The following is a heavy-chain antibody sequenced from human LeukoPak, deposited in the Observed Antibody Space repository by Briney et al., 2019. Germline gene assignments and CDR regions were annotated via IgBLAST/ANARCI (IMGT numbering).Heavy chain of an antibody. D-gene: IGHD4-11*01. V-gene: IGHV1-18*01. CDR2: ISAYNGNT. CDR1: GYTFTNYG. J-gene: IGHJ6*02. Sequence: ASVKVSCKASGYTFTNYGISWVRQAPGQGLEWMGWISAYNGNTNYAQKLQGRVTMTTDTSTSTAYMELRSLRSDDTAVYYCARDPRTTIDYYYYGMDVWGQGTTVTVSS. CDR3: ARDPRTTIDYYYYGMDV.